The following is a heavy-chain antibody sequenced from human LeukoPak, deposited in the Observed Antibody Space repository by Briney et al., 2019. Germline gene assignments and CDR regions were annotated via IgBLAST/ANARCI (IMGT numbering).Heavy chain of an antibody. J-gene: IGHJ3*02. V-gene: IGHV5-51*01. Sequence: GESLKISCKGSGYSFTSYLIGLVRQMPGKGLELMWIIYPGDSDTRYSPSFQGQVTISADKSISTAYLQWSSLKASDTAMYYCARPTGLIVPEAFDIWGQGTMVTVSS. D-gene: IGHD3-22*01. CDR1: GYSFTSYL. CDR3: ARPTGLIVPEAFDI. CDR2: IYPGDSDT.